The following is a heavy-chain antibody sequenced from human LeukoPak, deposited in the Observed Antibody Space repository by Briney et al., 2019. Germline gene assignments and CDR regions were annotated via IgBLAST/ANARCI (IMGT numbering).Heavy chain of an antibody. D-gene: IGHD3-22*01. V-gene: IGHV4-59*01. CDR3: ASLTTADAFDI. Sequence: SETLPLTCTVSGGSISSYYWSWIRQPPGKGLEWIGYIYDSGSTNYNPSLKSRVTISVDTSKNQFSLKLSSVTAADTAVFYCASLTTADAFDIWGQGTMVTVSS. J-gene: IGHJ3*02. CDR1: GGSISSYY. CDR2: IYDSGST.